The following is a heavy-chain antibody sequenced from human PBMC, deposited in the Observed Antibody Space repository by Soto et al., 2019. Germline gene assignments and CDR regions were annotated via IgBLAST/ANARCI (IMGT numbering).Heavy chain of an antibody. CDR1: GFTFSDYY. V-gene: IGHV3-11*06. CDR2: ISDSSSHT. Sequence: KSGGSLRLSCVASGFTFSDYYMNWIRQAPGKGLEWVSYISDSSSHTNYADSVRGRFTISRDNAKHSLSLQMNSLRAEDTAVYYCCGGHYYYYAMDVCGQGTTVTVSS. CDR3: CGGHYYYYAMDV. J-gene: IGHJ6*02. D-gene: IGHD3-16*01.